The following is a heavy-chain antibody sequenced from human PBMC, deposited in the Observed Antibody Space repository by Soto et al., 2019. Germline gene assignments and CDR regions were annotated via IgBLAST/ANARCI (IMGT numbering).Heavy chain of an antibody. V-gene: IGHV1-3*01. CDR1: GYTFTSYA. J-gene: IGHJ5*02. Sequence: QVQLVQSGAEVKKPGASVKVSCKASGYTFTSYAMHWVRPAPVQRLEWMGWINAGNGNTKYSQKFQGRVTITRDTSASTAYMELSSLRSEDTAVYYCARVAGANWFDPGGQGTLVTVSS. CDR2: INAGNGNT. CDR3: ARVAGANWFDP. D-gene: IGHD3-10*01.